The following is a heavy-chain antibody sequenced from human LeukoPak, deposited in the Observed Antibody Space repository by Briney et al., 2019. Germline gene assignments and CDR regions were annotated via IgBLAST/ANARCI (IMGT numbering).Heavy chain of an antibody. J-gene: IGHJ4*02. D-gene: IGHD1-26*01. V-gene: IGHV4-4*02. CDR3: TRESGAFSPFGF. CDR2: VHLSGAS. CDR1: GGSILTTNW. Sequence: PSETLSLTCAVSGGSILTTNWWSWVRQPPGKGLEWIGEVHLSGASNYNPSLKSRVNMSIDKSKNQLSLELTSVTAADTAIYYCTRESGAFSPFGFWGQGTLVTVSS.